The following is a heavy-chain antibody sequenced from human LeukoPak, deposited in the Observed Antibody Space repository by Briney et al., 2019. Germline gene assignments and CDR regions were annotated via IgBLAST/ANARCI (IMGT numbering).Heavy chain of an antibody. Sequence: GGFLRLSCAASGFTFSSYAMSWVRQAPGKGLEWVSAISGSGGSTYYADSVKGRFTISRDNSKNTLYLQMNSLRAEDTAVYYCAKLGRGSYYSDYFDYWGQGTLVTVSS. V-gene: IGHV3-23*01. J-gene: IGHJ4*02. CDR3: AKLGRGSYYSDYFDY. CDR1: GFTFSSYA. D-gene: IGHD1-26*01. CDR2: ISGSGGST.